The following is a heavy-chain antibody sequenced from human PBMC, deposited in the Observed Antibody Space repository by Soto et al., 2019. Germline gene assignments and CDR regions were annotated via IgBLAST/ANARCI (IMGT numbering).Heavy chain of an antibody. CDR3: ARSSGSYYNYYYGMDV. Sequence: GGSLRLSCAASGFTFSSYGMHWVRQAPGKGLEWVAVIWYDGSNKYYGDSVKGRFTISRDNSKNTLYLQMNSLRAEDTAVYYCARSSGSYYNYYYGMDVWGQGTTVNVSS. CDR2: IWYDGSNK. D-gene: IGHD1-26*01. CDR1: GFTFSSYG. J-gene: IGHJ6*02. V-gene: IGHV3-33*01.